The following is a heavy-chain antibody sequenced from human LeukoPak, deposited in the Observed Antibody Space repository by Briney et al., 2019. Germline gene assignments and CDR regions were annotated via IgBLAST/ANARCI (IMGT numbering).Heavy chain of an antibody. J-gene: IGHJ4*02. CDR2: IYSGGGT. V-gene: IGHV3-66*01. CDR1: GFSVSSNY. Sequence: GGSLRLSCAASGFSVSSNYMNWVRQAPGKGLEWVSVIYSGGGTYYADSVKGRFTISRDNGMNSLFLHMNSLRAEDTALYYCARVPSTVRADYWGQGTLVTVSS. CDR3: ARVPSTVRADY. D-gene: IGHD4-17*01.